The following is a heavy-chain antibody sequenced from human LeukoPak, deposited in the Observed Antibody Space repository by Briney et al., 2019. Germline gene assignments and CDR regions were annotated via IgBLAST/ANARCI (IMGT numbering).Heavy chain of an antibody. CDR2: ISGSDGTT. J-gene: IGHJ4*02. D-gene: IGHD3-22*01. V-gene: IGHV3-23*01. Sequence: PGGSLRLSCAASGFTFSRFAMSWVRQAPGKDLEWVSSISGSDGTTYYAESVEGRFTIPRDNSKNILYLQMNSLRADDTAVYYCAKDANYFDSSGYLIPFDYWGQGTLVTVSS. CDR3: AKDANYFDSSGYLIPFDY. CDR1: GFTFSRFA.